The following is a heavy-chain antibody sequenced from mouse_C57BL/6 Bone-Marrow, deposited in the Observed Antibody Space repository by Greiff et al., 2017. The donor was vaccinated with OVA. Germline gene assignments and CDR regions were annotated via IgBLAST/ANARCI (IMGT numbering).Heavy chain of an antibody. CDR1: GYTFTSYW. J-gene: IGHJ1*03. V-gene: IGHV1-55*01. Sequence: VQLQQSGAELVKPGASVKMSCKASGYTFTSYWITWVKQRPGQGLEWIGDIYPGSGSTNYNEKFKSKATLTVDTSSSTAYMQLSSLTSEDSAVYYCARRGRGSSYDWYFDVWGTGTTVTVSS. CDR2: IYPGSGST. CDR3: ARRGRGSSYDWYFDV. D-gene: IGHD1-1*01.